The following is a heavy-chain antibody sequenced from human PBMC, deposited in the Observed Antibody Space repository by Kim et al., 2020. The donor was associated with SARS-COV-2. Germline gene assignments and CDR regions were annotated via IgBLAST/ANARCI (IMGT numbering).Heavy chain of an antibody. Sequence: GGSLRLSCAASGFTFSSYWMSWVRQAPGKGLEWVANIKQDGSEKYYVDSVKGRFTISRDNAKNSLYLQMNSLRAEDTAVYYCARIRVDSGYDFLWFDPWGQGTLVTVSS. V-gene: IGHV3-7*03. CDR3: ARIRVDSGYDFLWFDP. J-gene: IGHJ5*02. D-gene: IGHD5-12*01. CDR1: GFTFSSYW. CDR2: IKQDGSEK.